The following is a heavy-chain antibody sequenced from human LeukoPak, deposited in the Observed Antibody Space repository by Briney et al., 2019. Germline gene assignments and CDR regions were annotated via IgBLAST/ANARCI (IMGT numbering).Heavy chain of an antibody. CDR2: IYSGGST. D-gene: IGHD3-9*01. J-gene: IGHJ3*02. CDR3: ARVSWPLDSAAFDI. CDR1: GFTVSSNY. V-gene: IGHV3-53*01. Sequence: GGSLRLSCAASGFTVSSNYMSWVRQAPGKGLEWVSVIYSGGSTYYADSVKGRFTISRDNSKNTLYLQMNSLRAEDTAVYYCARVSWPLDSAAFDIWGQGTMVTVSS.